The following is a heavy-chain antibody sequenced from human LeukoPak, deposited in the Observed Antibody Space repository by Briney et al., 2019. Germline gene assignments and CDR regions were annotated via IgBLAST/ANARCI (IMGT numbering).Heavy chain of an antibody. CDR3: GRENWSIDY. Sequence: GGSLRLSCAASGFTFTTYYMTWVRQAPGKGLEWVANINQAGTESYYVDSVKGRFTFSRDNAKNSVYLQMNNLRAEDTAVYYCGRENWSIDYWGQGTLVTVSS. CDR2: INQAGTES. CDR1: GFTFTTYY. V-gene: IGHV3-7*01. D-gene: IGHD1-1*01. J-gene: IGHJ4*02.